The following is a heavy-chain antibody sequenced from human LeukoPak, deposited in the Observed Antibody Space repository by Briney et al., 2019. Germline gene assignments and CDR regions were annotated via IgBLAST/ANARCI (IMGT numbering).Heavy chain of an antibody. CDR3: ARNSGSYYSGVY. D-gene: IGHD1-26*01. Sequence: ASVKVSRKVSGYTLSDLSMNWVRQAPGKGLEWMGGFDPEDGVTIYAQKFQGRVTMTEDTSTDTAYMELSGLRSEDTAMYYCARNSGSYYSGVYWGQGTLVTVSS. J-gene: IGHJ4*02. V-gene: IGHV1-24*01. CDR2: FDPEDGVT. CDR1: GYTLSDLS.